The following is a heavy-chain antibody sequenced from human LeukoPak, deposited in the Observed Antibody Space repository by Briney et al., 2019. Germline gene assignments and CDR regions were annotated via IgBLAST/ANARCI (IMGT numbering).Heavy chain of an antibody. Sequence: GGSLRLSCAASGFTFSSYAMSWVRQAPGNGLEWVSAITADGDDTYYADSVKGRFIISRDNSKNTLSLQMNSLRDEDTALYYCAKDAAVTTIYYLDHWGQGTLVTVSS. J-gene: IGHJ4*02. V-gene: IGHV3-23*01. CDR2: ITADGDDT. CDR3: AKDAAVTTIYYLDH. CDR1: GFTFSSYA. D-gene: IGHD4-17*01.